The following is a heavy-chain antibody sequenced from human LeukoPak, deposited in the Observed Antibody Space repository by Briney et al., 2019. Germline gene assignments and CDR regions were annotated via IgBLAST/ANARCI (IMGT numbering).Heavy chain of an antibody. CDR2: IYSGGST. J-gene: IGHJ4*02. Sequence: GRSLRLSCAASGFTVSSNYMSWVRQAPGKGLEWVSVIYSGGSTYYADSVKGRFTISRDNSKNTLYLQMNSLRAEDTAVYYCWAPGPGMAFFDYWGQGTLVTVSS. D-gene: IGHD5-18*01. V-gene: IGHV3-66*01. CDR3: WAPGPGMAFFDY. CDR1: GFTVSSNY.